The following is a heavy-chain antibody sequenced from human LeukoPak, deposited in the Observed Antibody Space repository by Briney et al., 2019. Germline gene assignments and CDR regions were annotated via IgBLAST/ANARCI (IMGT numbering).Heavy chain of an antibody. CDR1: RYTFTGYY. CDR3: ARGDSSSWYGDY. J-gene: IGHJ4*02. V-gene: IGHV1-2*02. CDR2: INPDSGGT. D-gene: IGHD6-13*01. Sequence: ASVKVSCKASRYTFTGYYMHWVRQAPGQGLEWMGWINPDSGGTNYAQKFQGRVTMTRDTSISTAYMELSSLRSEDTAVYYCARGDSSSWYGDYWGQGTLVTVSS.